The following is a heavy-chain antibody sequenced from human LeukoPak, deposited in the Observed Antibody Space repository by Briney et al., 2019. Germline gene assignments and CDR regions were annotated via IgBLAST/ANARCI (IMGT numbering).Heavy chain of an antibody. D-gene: IGHD2-2*01. V-gene: IGHV3-7*01. CDR3: ARGCGWSTSCYENYYYGMDV. CDR2: IKQDGSEK. CDR1: GFTFSSYW. J-gene: IGHJ6*02. Sequence: PGGSLRLSCAASGFTFSSYWMSWVRQAPGKGLEWVANIKQDGSEKYYVDSVKGRFTISRDNAKNSLYLQMNSLRAEDTAVYYCARGCGWSTSCYENYYYGMDVWGQGTTVTVSS.